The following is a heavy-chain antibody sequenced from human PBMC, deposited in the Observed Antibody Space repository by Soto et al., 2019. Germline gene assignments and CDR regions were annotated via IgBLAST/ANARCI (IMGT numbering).Heavy chain of an antibody. D-gene: IGHD1-26*01. CDR1: GFAYSTYW. V-gene: IGHV3-74*01. J-gene: IGHJ4*02. Sequence: AWPLRLSWTASGFAYSTYWRHWVSQTPGKGLVWVSRVNSDGHDTVYADSVKGRFTLSRDNAKNTVFLQMSSLRAEDTAVYYCARGRENYSYLDYWGQGIVVTVSS. CDR2: VNSDGHDT. CDR3: ARGRENYSYLDY.